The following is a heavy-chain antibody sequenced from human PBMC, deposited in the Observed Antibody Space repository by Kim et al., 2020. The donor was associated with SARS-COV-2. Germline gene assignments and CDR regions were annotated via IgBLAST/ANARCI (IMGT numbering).Heavy chain of an antibody. V-gene: IGHV3-21*01. D-gene: IGHD3-16*01. CDR3: ARDLGSHSPPYYLDY. CDR1: GFTFSSYS. Sequence: GGSLRLSCAASGFTFSSYSLNWVRQAPGKGLEWVSSISTSSSYLYYADSVKGRFTISRDNARNSLYLQMNSLRVEDTAVYYCARDLGSHSPPYYLDYWGQGSLVTVSS. J-gene: IGHJ4*02. CDR2: ISTSSSYL.